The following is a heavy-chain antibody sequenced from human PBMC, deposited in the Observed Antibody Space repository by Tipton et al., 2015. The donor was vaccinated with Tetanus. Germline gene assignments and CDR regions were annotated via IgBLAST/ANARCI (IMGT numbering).Heavy chain of an antibody. CDR3: AREADCSGGSCFSGDFDT. V-gene: IGHV3-33*01. D-gene: IGHD2-15*01. J-gene: IGHJ4*02. Sequence: CAASGFIFSSYGIHWVRQAPGKGLEWVAVSWYDGTDKYYADSVKGRFTISRDNSKNTLYLQMNSLRAEDTALYYCAREADCSGGSCFSGDFDTWGQGTQVTVSS. CDR2: SWYDGTDK. CDR1: GFIFSSYG.